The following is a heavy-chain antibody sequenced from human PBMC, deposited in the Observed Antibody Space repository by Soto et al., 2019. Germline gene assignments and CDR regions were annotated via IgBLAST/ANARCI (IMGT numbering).Heavy chain of an antibody. D-gene: IGHD6-13*01. CDR1: GGSISSGGYS. CDR3: ARPDSSSWAAPFGS. V-gene: IGHV4-30-2*03. Sequence: PSETLSLTCAVSGGSISSGGYSWNWLRQPPGKGLEWIGYIYHSGSTYFNPSLRSRVTISFDTSKNQFSLRLTSVTASDTAVYYCARPDSSSWAAPFGSWGQGTLVTVSS. J-gene: IGHJ4*02. CDR2: IYHSGST.